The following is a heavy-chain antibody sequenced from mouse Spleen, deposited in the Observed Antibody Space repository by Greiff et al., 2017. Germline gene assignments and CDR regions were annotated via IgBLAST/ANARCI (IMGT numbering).Heavy chain of an antibody. CDR3: ARVARDHFDV. CDR1: GFTFSDYY. V-gene: IGHV5-16*01. D-gene: IGHD3-1*01. CDR2: INYDGSST. Sequence: EVKLMESEGGLVQPGSSMKLSCTASGFTFSDYYMAWVRQVPEKGLEWVANINYDGSSTYYLDSLKSRFIISRDNAKNILYLQMSSLKSEDTATYYCARVARDHFDVWGAGTTVTVSS. J-gene: IGHJ1*01.